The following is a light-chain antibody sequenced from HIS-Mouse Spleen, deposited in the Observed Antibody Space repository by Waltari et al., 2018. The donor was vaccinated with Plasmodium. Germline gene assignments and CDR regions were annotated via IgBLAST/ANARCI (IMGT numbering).Light chain of an antibody. Sequence: SYELTQPPSVSVSPGQTARITCSGDALPKKYAYWYQQKSGQAPLLVIYEDSKRPSGIPVRFSGSSSGTMATLTISGAQVEDEADYYCYSTDSSGNHRVFGGGTKLTVL. V-gene: IGLV3-10*01. CDR1: ALPKKY. CDR3: YSTDSSGNHRV. J-gene: IGLJ3*02. CDR2: EDS.